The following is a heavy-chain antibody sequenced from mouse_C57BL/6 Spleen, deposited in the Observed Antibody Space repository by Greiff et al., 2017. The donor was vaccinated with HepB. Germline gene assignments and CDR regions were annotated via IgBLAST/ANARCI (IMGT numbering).Heavy chain of an antibody. D-gene: IGHD2-1*01. CDR1: GYAFSSSW. J-gene: IGHJ1*03. CDR2: IYPGDGDT. V-gene: IGHV1-82*01. Sequence: QVQLQQSGPELVKPGASVKISCKASGYAFSSSWMNWVKQRPGKGLEWIGRIYPGDGDTNYNGKFKGKATLTADKSSSTAYMQLSSLTSEDSAVYFCARGGNSPWWYFDVWGTGTTVTVSS. CDR3: ARGGNSPWWYFDV.